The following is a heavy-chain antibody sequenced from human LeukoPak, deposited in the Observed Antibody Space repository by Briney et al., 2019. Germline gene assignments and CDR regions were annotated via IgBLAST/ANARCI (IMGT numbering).Heavy chain of an antibody. J-gene: IGHJ4*02. CDR3: ARDPSNSGYDYLYYFDY. V-gene: IGHV1-2*02. Sequence: GASVKVSCKASGYTFTGYYMHWVRQAPGQGLEWMGWINPDNGGTNYAQKLQGRVTMTRDMSISTAYMELSRLRSDDTAVYYCARDPSNSGYDYLYYFDYWGQGTLVTASS. D-gene: IGHD5-12*01. CDR2: INPDNGGT. CDR1: GYTFTGYY.